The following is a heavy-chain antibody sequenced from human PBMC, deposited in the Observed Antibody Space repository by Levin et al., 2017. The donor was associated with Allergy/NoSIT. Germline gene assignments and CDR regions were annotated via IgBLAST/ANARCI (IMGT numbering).Heavy chain of an antibody. CDR3: AKDLGTVTNYNWFDP. CDR1: GFTFSSYG. V-gene: IGHV3-30*18. J-gene: IGHJ5*02. Sequence: GGSLRLSCAASGFTFSSYGMHWVRQAPGKGLEWVAVISYDGSNKYYADSVKGRFTISRDNSKNTLYLQMNSLRAEDTAVYYCAKDLGTVTNYNWFDPWGQGTLVTVSS. CDR2: ISYDGSNK. D-gene: IGHD4-17*01.